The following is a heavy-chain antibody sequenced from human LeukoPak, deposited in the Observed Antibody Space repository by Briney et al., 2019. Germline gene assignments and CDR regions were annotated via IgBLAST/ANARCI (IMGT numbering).Heavy chain of an antibody. CDR1: GYSFTTYS. Sequence: ASVKVSCKTFGYSFTTYSINWVRQAPGQGLEWMGRVSTYNGNTKSAQKFQGRVTMTTDTSTSTVYMELASLSSDDTASYYCARDRCSGGNCAFDSWGQGTLVTVSS. V-gene: IGHV1-18*01. J-gene: IGHJ4*02. D-gene: IGHD2-15*01. CDR3: ARDRCSGGNCAFDS. CDR2: VSTYNGNT.